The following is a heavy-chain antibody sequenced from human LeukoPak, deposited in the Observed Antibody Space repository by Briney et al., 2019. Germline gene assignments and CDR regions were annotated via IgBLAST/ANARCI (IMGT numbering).Heavy chain of an antibody. CDR2: IIPILGMA. D-gene: IGHD3-10*01. J-gene: IGHJ4*02. V-gene: IGHV1-69*04. CDR3: ARGVGELSSY. Sequence: ASVKVSCKASGYTFTSYYMHWVRQAPGQGLEWMGRIIPILGMANYAQKFQGRVTIIADKSTSTAYMELSSLRSEDTAVYYCARGVGELSSYWGQGTLVIVSS. CDR1: GYTFTSYY.